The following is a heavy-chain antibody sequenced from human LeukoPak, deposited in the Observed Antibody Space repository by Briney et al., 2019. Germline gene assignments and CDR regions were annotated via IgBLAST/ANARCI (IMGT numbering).Heavy chain of an antibody. Sequence: VASVKVSCKASGYTFTGYYMHWVRQAPGQGLEWMGWINPNSGGTNYAQKFQGRVTMTRDTSISTAYMELSRLRSDDTAVYYCARGPTGAVAVNFDYWGQGTLVTVSS. CDR2: INPNSGGT. CDR1: GYTFTGYY. J-gene: IGHJ4*02. V-gene: IGHV1-2*02. CDR3: ARGPTGAVAVNFDY. D-gene: IGHD6-19*01.